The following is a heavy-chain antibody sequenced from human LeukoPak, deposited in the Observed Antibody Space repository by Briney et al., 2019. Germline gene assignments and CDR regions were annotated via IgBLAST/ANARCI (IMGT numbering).Heavy chain of an antibody. D-gene: IGHD1-26*01. CDR3: ANRRALHSWTYFFGS. Sequence: PGGSLRLSCAASGLTFSTTAMSWVRQAPGKGLEWVSLISGNGENTYYADSVKGRFTISRDNSKNTVFLQMNSLRVEDTAVYYCANRRALHSWTYFFGSWGQGTLVAVSS. CDR2: ISGNGENT. J-gene: IGHJ4*02. CDR1: GLTFSTTA. V-gene: IGHV3-23*01.